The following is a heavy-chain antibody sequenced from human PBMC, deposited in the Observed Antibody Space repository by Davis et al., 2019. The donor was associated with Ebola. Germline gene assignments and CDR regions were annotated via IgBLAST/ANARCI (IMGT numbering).Heavy chain of an antibody. J-gene: IGHJ4*02. V-gene: IGHV1-18*01. CDR2: IGGYKGNT. CDR3: ARDLKAVAGFDL. CDR1: GYTFTNYG. D-gene: IGHD6-19*01. Sequence: ASVKVSCKASGYTFTNYGLSWVRQAPGRGLEWMGWIGGYKGNTHYAQKFHGRLTMTTDTSTKTAYMDLRSLTSDDTAVYYCARDLKAVAGFDLWGQGTLVTVSS.